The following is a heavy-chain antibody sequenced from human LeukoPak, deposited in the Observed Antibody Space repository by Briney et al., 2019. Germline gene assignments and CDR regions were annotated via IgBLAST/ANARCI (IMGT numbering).Heavy chain of an antibody. D-gene: IGHD5/OR15-5a*01. V-gene: IGHV1-3*01. CDR1: GYTFTSYA. J-gene: IGHJ5*01. CDR2: SNAGNSNT. CDR3: ARGCIRGGCFDS. Sequence: GASVKVSCKASGYTFTSYAMHWVRQAPGQRLEWMGWSNAGNSNTKYSQKFQGRVTMTRDTSTSTVYLEMNSLRSDDTAVYYCARGCIRGGCFDSWGRGTLVIVSS.